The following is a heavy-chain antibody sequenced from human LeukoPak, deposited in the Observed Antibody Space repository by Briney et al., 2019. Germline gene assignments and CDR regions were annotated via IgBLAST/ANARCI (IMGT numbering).Heavy chain of an antibody. CDR3: VKALVGQTSGY. Sequence: PGRSLRLSCAASGFTFSSYGMHWVRQAPGKGLEWVAVIWYDGSNKYYADSVKGRFTISRDNSKNTLYLQMNSLRAEDTAVYYCVKALVGQTSGYWGQGTRVTVST. V-gene: IGHV3-33*06. D-gene: IGHD1-26*01. CDR2: IWYDGSNK. J-gene: IGHJ4*02. CDR1: GFTFSSYG.